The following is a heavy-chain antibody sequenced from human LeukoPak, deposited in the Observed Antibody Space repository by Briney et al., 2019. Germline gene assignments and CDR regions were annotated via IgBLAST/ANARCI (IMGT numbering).Heavy chain of an antibody. D-gene: IGHD1-26*01. J-gene: IGHJ3*02. Sequence: PGGSLSLSVVASQFTVSSYHMSWVRQPPGKGLEWVSVIYSGGSTNYADSVKGRFTISRDNSKNTLHLQMNSLRVDDTVVYYSARGPTHYDSFNIWGQGTMVTVSS. V-gene: IGHV3-53*03. CDR1: QFTVSSYH. CDR2: IYSGGST. CDR3: ARGPTHYDSFNI.